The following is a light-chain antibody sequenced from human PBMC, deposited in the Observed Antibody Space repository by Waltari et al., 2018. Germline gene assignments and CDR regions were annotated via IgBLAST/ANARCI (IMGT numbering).Light chain of an antibody. CDR3: QQYDRLPLT. CDR2: DAS. V-gene: IGKV1-33*01. CDR1: QYISNY. J-gene: IGKJ4*01. Sequence: DIRMTQSPSSLSASVGDRVTITCQASQYISNYLSWYQHKPGEAPKLLIYDASDLETGVPSRFSGSGSGTDFTLTIVSLQPEDTATYYCQQYDRLPLTFGGGTNVEVK.